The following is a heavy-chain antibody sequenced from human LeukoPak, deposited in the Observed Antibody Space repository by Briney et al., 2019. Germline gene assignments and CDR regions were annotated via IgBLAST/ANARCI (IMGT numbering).Heavy chain of an antibody. J-gene: IGHJ3*02. CDR3: ARRRLERLELRGPDAFDI. Sequence: NPSETLSLTCTVSGGSISSGGYSWSWIRQPPGKGLEWIGYIYYSGSTYYNPSLKSRVTISVDTSKNQFSLKLSSVTAADTAVYYCARRRLERLELRGPDAFDIWGQGTMVTVSS. D-gene: IGHD1-1*01. V-gene: IGHV4-30-4*07. CDR1: GGSISSGGYS. CDR2: IYYSGST.